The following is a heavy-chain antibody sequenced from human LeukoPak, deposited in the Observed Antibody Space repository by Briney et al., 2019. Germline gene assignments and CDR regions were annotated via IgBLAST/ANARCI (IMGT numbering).Heavy chain of an antibody. Sequence: SETLSLTCTVSGGSVSNHYWTWIRQPPGKGLEWIGHLYYSGHTNYNPSLKSRVTISVDTSKNQFSLKLSSVTAADTAVYYCARAPTVPDWYFDLWGRGTLVTVSS. D-gene: IGHD4-17*01. CDR2: LYYSGHT. V-gene: IGHV4-59*02. CDR3: ARAPTVPDWYFDL. J-gene: IGHJ2*01. CDR1: GGSVSNHY.